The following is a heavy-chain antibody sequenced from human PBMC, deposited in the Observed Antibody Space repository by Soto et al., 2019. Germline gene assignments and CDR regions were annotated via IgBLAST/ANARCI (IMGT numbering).Heavy chain of an antibody. V-gene: IGHV4-30-4*01. CDR3: AREDGGGDRDYYGLDV. CDR1: GISISREHHH. J-gene: IGHJ6*02. CDR2: IHYCVRI. Sequence: SETLSLTCYIPGISISREHHHLTSIRQSPGKGLELIGYIHYCVRIYYNPSLQSLDPMPVHTSKNLVSLKLSPVSAAHTAVYFCAREDGGGDRDYYGLDVWGQGTTVTVSS. D-gene: IGHD2-21*02.